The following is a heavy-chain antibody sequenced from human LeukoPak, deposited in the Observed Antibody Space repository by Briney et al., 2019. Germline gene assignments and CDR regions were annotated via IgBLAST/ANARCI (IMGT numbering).Heavy chain of an antibody. D-gene: IGHD1-26*01. CDR2: IYYSGST. J-gene: IGHJ4*02. Sequence: SETLSLTCTGSGGSISSYYWSWIRQPPGKGLEWIGYIYYSGSTNYNPSLKSRVTISVDTSKNQFSLKLSSVTAADTAVYYCARQLSGSYFQFDYWGQGTLVTVSS. CDR1: GGSISSYY. V-gene: IGHV4-59*08. CDR3: ARQLSGSYFQFDY.